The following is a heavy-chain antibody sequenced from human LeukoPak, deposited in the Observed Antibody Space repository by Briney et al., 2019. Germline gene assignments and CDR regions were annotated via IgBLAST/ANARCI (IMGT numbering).Heavy chain of an antibody. Sequence: PSETLSLTSTVSGGSISSSSYYSGWISHPPGKGLGWIGSIYSSGSTYYNPSLKSRVTISVDTSKNQFSLNLSSVPASDTAVYYCARRGGSGRSFDYWGQGILVTVSS. V-gene: IGHV4-39*01. J-gene: IGHJ4*02. CDR1: GGSISSSSYY. CDR3: ARRGGSGRSFDY. D-gene: IGHD3-10*01. CDR2: IYSSGST.